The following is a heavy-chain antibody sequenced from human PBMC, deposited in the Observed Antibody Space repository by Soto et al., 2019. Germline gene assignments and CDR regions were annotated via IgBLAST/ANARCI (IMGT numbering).Heavy chain of an antibody. V-gene: IGHV3-21*01. J-gene: IGHJ6*02. CDR1: GFTFSSYS. D-gene: IGHD3-10*01. Sequence: GGSLRLSCAASGFTFSSYSMNWVRQAPGKGLEWVSSISSSSSYIYYADSVKGRFTISRDNAKNSLYLQMNSLRAEDTAVYYCARDEGFGELDYYGMDVWGQGTTVTVSS. CDR3: ARDEGFGELDYYGMDV. CDR2: ISSSSSYI.